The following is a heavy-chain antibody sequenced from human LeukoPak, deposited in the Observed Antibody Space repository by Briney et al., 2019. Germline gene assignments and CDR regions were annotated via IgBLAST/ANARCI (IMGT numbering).Heavy chain of an antibody. Sequence: PGGSLRLSCAASGFTFSSYEMNWVRQAPGKGLEWVSYISSSGSTIYYADSVKGRFTISRDNAKNSLYLQMNSLRAEDTAVYYCARDRGGITGTTWAFDIWGQGTMVTVSS. CDR3: ARDRGGITGTTWAFDI. J-gene: IGHJ3*02. CDR1: GFTFSSYE. D-gene: IGHD1-7*01. CDR2: ISSSGSTI. V-gene: IGHV3-48*03.